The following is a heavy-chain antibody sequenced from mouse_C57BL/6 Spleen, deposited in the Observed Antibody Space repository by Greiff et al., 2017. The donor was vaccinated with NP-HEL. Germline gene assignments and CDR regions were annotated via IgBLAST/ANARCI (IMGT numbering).Heavy chain of an antibody. D-gene: IGHD1-1*01. CDR1: GFTFTDYY. CDR3: ARGFSDGSSGGYFDV. V-gene: IGHV1-36*01. CDR2: VYPYNGGT. J-gene: IGHJ1*03. Sequence: EVQLQQSGPVLVKPGPSVKISCKASGFTFTDYYMHWVKQSPGKSLEWIGHVYPYNGGTSYTQKFKGKATLTVDTSSSTAYMELNSLTSEDSAVDYCARGFSDGSSGGYFDVWGTGTTVTVSS.